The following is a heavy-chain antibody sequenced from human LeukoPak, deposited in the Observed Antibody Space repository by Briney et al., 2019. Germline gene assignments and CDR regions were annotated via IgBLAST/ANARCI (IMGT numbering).Heavy chain of an antibody. CDR3: ARYDSSGYYYEY. Sequence: SETLSLTCTVSGGSTSRYYWSWIRQPPGKGLERIGYIYYSGSTNYNPSLKSRVTISVDTSKNQFSLKLRSVTAADTAVYYCARYDSSGYYYEYWGQGTLVTVSS. J-gene: IGHJ4*02. D-gene: IGHD3-22*01. V-gene: IGHV4-59*08. CDR2: IYYSGST. CDR1: GGSTSRYY.